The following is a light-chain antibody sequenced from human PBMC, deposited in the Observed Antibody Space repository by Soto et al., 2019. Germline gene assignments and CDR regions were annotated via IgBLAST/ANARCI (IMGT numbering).Light chain of an antibody. Sequence: QSALTQPASVSGSPGQSITISCTGTSSDVGGYNYVSWYQHHPGKAPKLMIYDVYSRPSGVSNRFSGSKSGNTASLTISGLQAEDESDYYCSSYTARGGTPYVFGTGTQLTVL. J-gene: IGLJ1*01. CDR1: SSDVGGYNY. CDR3: SSYTARGGTPYV. V-gene: IGLV2-14*03. CDR2: DVY.